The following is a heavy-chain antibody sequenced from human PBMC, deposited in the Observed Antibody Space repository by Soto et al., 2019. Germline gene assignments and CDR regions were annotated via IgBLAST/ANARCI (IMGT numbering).Heavy chain of an antibody. D-gene: IGHD3-10*01. Sequence: EVQLVESGGGLVKPGGSLRLSCAASGFTFSNAWMSWVRQAPGKGLEWVGRIKSKTDGGTTDYAAPVKGRFTISRDDSKNTLYLQMNSLKTEDTAVYYCTVDSLGEDYYYGMDVWGQGTTVTVSS. CDR1: GFTFSNAW. CDR3: TVDSLGEDYYYGMDV. J-gene: IGHJ6*02. V-gene: IGHV3-15*01. CDR2: IKSKTDGGTT.